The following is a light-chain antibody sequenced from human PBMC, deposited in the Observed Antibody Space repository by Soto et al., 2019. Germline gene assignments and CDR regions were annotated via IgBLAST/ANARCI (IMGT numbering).Light chain of an antibody. J-gene: IGLJ3*02. CDR1: SSDVGGYNS. Sequence: QSAPTQPASVSGSPGQSITISCTGTSSDVGGYNSVSWYQQHPGKAPKFMIHDVSNRPSGVSNRFSGSKSGNTASLTISGLQAEDEADYYCSSYTSGSTVVFGGGTKLTVL. CDR2: DVS. V-gene: IGLV2-14*03. CDR3: SSYTSGSTVV.